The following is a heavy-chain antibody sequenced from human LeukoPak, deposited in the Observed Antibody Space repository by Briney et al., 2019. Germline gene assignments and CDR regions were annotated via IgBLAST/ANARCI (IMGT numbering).Heavy chain of an antibody. V-gene: IGHV4-38-2*02. CDR2: IYHSGST. CDR1: GYSISSGYY. D-gene: IGHD3-3*01. J-gene: IGHJ6*03. Sequence: SETLSLTCTVSGYSISSGYYWGWIRQPPGKGLEWIGSIYHSGSTYYNPSLKSRVTISVDTSKNQFSLKLSSVTAADTAVYYCARRGKYYDFWSQDYYYMDVWGKGTTVTVSS. CDR3: ARRGKYYDFWSQDYYYMDV.